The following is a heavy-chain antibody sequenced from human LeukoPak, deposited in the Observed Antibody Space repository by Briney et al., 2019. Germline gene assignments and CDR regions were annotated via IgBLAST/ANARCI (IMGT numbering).Heavy chain of an antibody. J-gene: IGHJ3*01. V-gene: IGHV1-69*05. CDR2: IIPIFATT. CDR1: GGTFSSYA. D-gene: IGHD2-15*01. Sequence: SVKVSCKASGGTFSSYAINWVRQAPGQGLGWLGRIIPIFATTNYAQKFQARVTITTDESTNTAYMELSSLRSEDTAMYYCARESRYCIGDSCYPNAFDVWGQGTMVTISS. CDR3: ARESRYCIGDSCYPNAFDV.